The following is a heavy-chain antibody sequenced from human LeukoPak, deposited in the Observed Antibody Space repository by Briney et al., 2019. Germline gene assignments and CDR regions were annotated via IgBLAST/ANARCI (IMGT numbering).Heavy chain of an antibody. J-gene: IGHJ4*02. V-gene: IGHV3-53*01. Sequence: GGSLRLSCAASGFTVSSNYMSWVRQSPGKGLEWVSVIYSGGTTYYADSVKGRFTISRDNSKNTLYLQMNSLRAEDTAVYYCARGSSWYFDYWGQGTLVTVSS. CDR1: GFTVSSNY. CDR2: IYSGGTT. D-gene: IGHD6-13*01. CDR3: ARGSSWYFDY.